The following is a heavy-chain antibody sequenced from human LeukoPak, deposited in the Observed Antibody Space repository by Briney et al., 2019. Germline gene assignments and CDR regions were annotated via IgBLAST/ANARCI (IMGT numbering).Heavy chain of an antibody. J-gene: IGHJ6*02. D-gene: IGHD2-8*01. Sequence: ASVTVSCKASGYTFISYYMHWVRQAPGQGREWMGIINPSGGSTSYAQKFQDRVTMTRDTSTSTVYMELSSLKSEDTAVYYCAREDVVLVDAVRYYYYGMDVWGQGTTVTVSS. CDR1: GYTFISYY. CDR3: AREDVVLVDAVRYYYYGMDV. V-gene: IGHV1-46*01. CDR2: INPSGGST.